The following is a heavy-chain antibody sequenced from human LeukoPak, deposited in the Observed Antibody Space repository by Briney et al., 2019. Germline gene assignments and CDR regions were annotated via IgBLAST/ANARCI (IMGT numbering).Heavy chain of an antibody. J-gene: IGHJ4*02. Sequence: GASVKVSCKASGYTFSDYYMYWVRQLPGQGLEWMGWINPNSGGTNYAEKFQGRVTMTRDTSISTAYMDLSSLRSDDTAVYYCARDDSGGYSLEFWGQGTLVTVSS. CDR3: ARDDSGGYSLEF. D-gene: IGHD1-26*01. V-gene: IGHV1-2*02. CDR1: GYTFSDYY. CDR2: INPNSGGT.